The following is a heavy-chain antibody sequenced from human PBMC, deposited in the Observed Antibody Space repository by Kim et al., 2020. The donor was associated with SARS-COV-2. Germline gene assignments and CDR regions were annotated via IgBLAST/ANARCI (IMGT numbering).Heavy chain of an antibody. J-gene: IGHJ4*02. Sequence: GGSLRLSCAASGFTFNTYGMHWVRQAPGKGLEWVAVISYDGSNKDYADSVKGRFTISRDNSKNTLYLQMNSLRIEDTAVYYCAKSFSGSYVGYYYYGQGALVSVSS. CDR3: AKSFSGSYVGYYY. D-gene: IGHD1-26*01. CDR2: ISYDGSNK. CDR1: GFTFNTYG. V-gene: IGHV3-30*18.